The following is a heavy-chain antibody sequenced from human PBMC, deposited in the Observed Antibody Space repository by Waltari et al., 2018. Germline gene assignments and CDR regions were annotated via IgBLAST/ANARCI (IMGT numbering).Heavy chain of an antibody. Sequence: QVQLQESGPGLVKPSQTLSLTCTVSGGSISSGSYYWSWIRQPAGKGLEWIGYIYTSGSTNYNPSLKSRVTISVDTSKNQFSLKRSSVTAADTAVYYCARGRWLRDFDYWGQGTLVTVSS. CDR3: ARGRWLRDFDY. J-gene: IGHJ4*02. D-gene: IGHD5-12*01. CDR2: IYTSGST. CDR1: GGSISSGSYY. V-gene: IGHV4-61*09.